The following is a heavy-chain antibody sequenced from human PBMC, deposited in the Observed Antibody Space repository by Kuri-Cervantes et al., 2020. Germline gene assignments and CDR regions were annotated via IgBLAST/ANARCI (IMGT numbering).Heavy chain of an antibody. CDR3: ARDGSSGSETFDY. Sequence: ASVKVSCKASGYTFSSYYMHWVRQAPGQGLEWMGIINPSGGSTSYAQKFQGRVTMTRDTSISTAYMELSRLRSDDTAVYYCARDGSSGSETFDYWGQGTLVTVSS. J-gene: IGHJ4*02. D-gene: IGHD1-26*01. V-gene: IGHV1-46*01. CDR1: GYTFSSYY. CDR2: INPSGGST.